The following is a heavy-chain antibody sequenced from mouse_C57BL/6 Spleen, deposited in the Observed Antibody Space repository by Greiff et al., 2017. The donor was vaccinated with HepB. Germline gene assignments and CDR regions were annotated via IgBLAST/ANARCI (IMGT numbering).Heavy chain of an antibody. CDR1: GFTFSDYG. V-gene: IGHV5-17*01. CDR3: AREIIATVVGAMDY. CDR2: ISSGSSTI. J-gene: IGHJ4*01. D-gene: IGHD1-1*01. Sequence: EVKLMESGGGLVKPGGSLKLSCAASGFTFSDYGMHWVRQAPEKGLEWVAYISSGSSTIYYADTVKGRFTISRDNAKNTLFLQMTSLRSEDTAMYYCAREIIATVVGAMDYWGQGTSVTVSS.